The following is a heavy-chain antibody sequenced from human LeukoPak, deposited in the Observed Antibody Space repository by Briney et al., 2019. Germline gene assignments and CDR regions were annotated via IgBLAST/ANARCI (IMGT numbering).Heavy chain of an antibody. V-gene: IGHV3-48*01. CDR3: ARASYDNSGYYSGAGARANY. CDR2: ISFSSTTI. Sequence: GGSLRLSCAASGFTFSSYSMNWVRQAPGKGLEWISYISFSSTTIYYAGSVQGRFTISRDNAKNSLYLQMNSLRAEDTAVYYCARASYDNSGYYSGAGARANYWGQGTLVTVSS. CDR1: GFTFSSYS. J-gene: IGHJ4*02. D-gene: IGHD3-22*01.